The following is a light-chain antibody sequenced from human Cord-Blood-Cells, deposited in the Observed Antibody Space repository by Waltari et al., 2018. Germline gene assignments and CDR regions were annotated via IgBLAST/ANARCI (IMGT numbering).Light chain of an antibody. CDR3: AAWDDSLSGWV. CDR1: SSNIGSNY. V-gene: IGLV1-47*01. CDR2: GNT. J-gene: IGLJ3*02. Sequence: QSVLTQPPSASGTPGQRVTISCSGSSSNIGSNYVYWYQQLPGTAPKLLIYGNTRRPSGVPDRFSGSKSGTSASLAISGLRSEDEADYYCAAWDDSLSGWVFGGGTKLTVL.